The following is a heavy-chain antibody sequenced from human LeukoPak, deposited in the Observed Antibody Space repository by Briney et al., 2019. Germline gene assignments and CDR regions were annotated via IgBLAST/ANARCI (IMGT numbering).Heavy chain of an antibody. CDR3: TGVGATSDY. CDR1: GFTFSGSA. CDR2: IRSKVDSYAT. D-gene: IGHD1-26*01. V-gene: IGHV3-73*01. J-gene: IGHJ4*02. Sequence: GGSLRLSCAASGFTFSGSAIYWVRQASGKGLEWVGLIRSKVDSYATAYAASVKGRFAISRDDSRDTAYLQMNSLKTEDTAVYYRTGVGATSDYWGQGTLVTVSS.